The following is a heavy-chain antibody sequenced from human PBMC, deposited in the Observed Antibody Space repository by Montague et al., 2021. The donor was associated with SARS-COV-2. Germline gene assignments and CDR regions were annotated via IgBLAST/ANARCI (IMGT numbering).Heavy chain of an antibody. CDR3: ANRGVRYFDAQGVWYYFDY. Sequence: SLRLSCAASGFTFSSYSMTWVRQAPGKGPEWVSTISDSGGSTYYADSVKGRFTISRDNSKNTLYLQMNSLRAEDTAVYYCANRGVRYFDAQGVWYYFDYWGQGTLVTVSS. J-gene: IGHJ4*02. D-gene: IGHD3-9*01. CDR2: ISDSGGST. CDR1: GFTFSSYS. V-gene: IGHV3-23*01.